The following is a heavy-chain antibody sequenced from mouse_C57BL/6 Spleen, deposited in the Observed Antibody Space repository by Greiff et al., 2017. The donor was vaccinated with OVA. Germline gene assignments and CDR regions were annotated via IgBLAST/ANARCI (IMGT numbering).Heavy chain of an antibody. CDR1: GFNIKDDY. Sequence: EVQLKQSGAELVRPGASVKLSCTASGFNIKDDYMHWVKQRPEQGLEWIGWIDPENGDTEYASKFQGKATITADTSSNTAYLQLSSLTSEDTAVYYCTTNYYYGSSYAMDYWGQGTSVTVSS. D-gene: IGHD1-1*01. J-gene: IGHJ4*01. CDR2: IDPENGDT. V-gene: IGHV14-4*01. CDR3: TTNYYYGSSYAMDY.